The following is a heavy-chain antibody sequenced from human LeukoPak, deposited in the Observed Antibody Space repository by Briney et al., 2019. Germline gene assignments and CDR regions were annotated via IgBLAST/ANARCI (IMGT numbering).Heavy chain of an antibody. D-gene: IGHD4-17*01. CDR2: ISYDGSNK. CDR3: ARAGFYGDYFDY. Sequence: GGSLRLSSAASGFTFSSYAMHWVRQAPGKGLEWVAVISYDGSNKYYADSVKGRFTISRDNSKNTLYLQMNSLRAEDTAVYYCARAGFYGDYFDYWGQGTLVTVSS. CDR1: GFTFSSYA. V-gene: IGHV3-30*04. J-gene: IGHJ4*02.